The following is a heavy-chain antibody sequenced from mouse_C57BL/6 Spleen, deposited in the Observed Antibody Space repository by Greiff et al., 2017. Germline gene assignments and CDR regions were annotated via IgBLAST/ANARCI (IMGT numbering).Heavy chain of an antibody. Sequence: DVKLQESGPGLVKPSQSLSLTCSVTGYSITSGYYWNWIRQFPGNKLEWMGYISYDGSNNYNPSLKNRISITRDTSKNQFFLKLNSVTTEDTATYYCASYDYDDGGAFDYWGQGTTLTVSS. J-gene: IGHJ2*01. V-gene: IGHV3-6*01. D-gene: IGHD2-4*01. CDR3: ASYDYDDGGAFDY. CDR2: ISYDGSN. CDR1: GYSITSGYY.